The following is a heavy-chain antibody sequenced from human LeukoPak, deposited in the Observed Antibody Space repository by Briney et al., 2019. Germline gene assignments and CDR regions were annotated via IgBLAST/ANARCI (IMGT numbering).Heavy chain of an antibody. CDR2: ISAYNGNT. J-gene: IGHJ6*02. Sequence: GASVKVSCKASGYTFTSYGTSWVRQAPGQGLEWMGWISAYNGNTNYAQKLQGRVTMTTDTSTSTAYMELRSLRSDDTAVYYCARVHRTGYCSSTSCYTDYYYGMDVWGQGTTVTVSS. CDR1: GYTFTSYG. V-gene: IGHV1-18*01. CDR3: ARVHRTGYCSSTSCYTDYYYGMDV. D-gene: IGHD2-2*02.